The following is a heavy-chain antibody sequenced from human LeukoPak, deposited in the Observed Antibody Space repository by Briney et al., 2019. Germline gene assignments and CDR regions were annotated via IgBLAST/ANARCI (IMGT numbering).Heavy chain of an antibody. J-gene: IGHJ2*01. CDR3: ARGMRIQLWSSYWYFDL. CDR2: IYYSGST. CDR1: GDSISSSTYY. Sequence: SGTLSLTCTVSGDSISSSTYYWGWIRQPPGKGLEWIGSIYYSGSTYYNPSLKSRVTISVDTSKNQFSLRLSSVTAADTAVYYCARGMRIQLWSSYWYFDLWGRGTLVTVSS. D-gene: IGHD5-18*01. V-gene: IGHV4-39*07.